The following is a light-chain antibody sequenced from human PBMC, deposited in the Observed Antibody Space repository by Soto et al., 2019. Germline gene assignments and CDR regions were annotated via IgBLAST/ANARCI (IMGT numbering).Light chain of an antibody. Sequence: DIVMTQSPDSLAVSLGERATINCKSSQRVFYSSKNKNYLAWYQQKPGQPPKLLIYWASTRESGVPDRFSGSGSGTDFTLTISSLQAEDVAVYYCQQYYRPWTFGQGTKVEIK. V-gene: IGKV4-1*01. CDR3: QQYYRPWT. CDR1: QRVFYSSKNKNY. CDR2: WAS. J-gene: IGKJ1*01.